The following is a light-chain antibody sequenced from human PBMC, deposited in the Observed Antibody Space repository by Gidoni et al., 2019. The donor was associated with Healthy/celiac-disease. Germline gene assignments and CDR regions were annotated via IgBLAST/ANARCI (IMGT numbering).Light chain of an antibody. CDR3: QQYGSSPPWT. V-gene: IGKV3-20*01. CDR1: KSVSSSN. CDR2: GAS. J-gene: IGKJ1*01. Sequence: EIVLTQSPGTLSLSPGERATLSSRASKSVSSSNLAWYQQKAGQAPRLLINGASSRATGIPDRFSGSGSCTAFTLTISSLVPEDFSVYYCQQYGSSPPWTFGQGTKVEIK.